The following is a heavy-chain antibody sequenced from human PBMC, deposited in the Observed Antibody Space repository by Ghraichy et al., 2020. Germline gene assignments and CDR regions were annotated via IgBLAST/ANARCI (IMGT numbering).Heavy chain of an antibody. Sequence: SETLSLTCTVSGGSISSYYWSWIRQPPGKGLEWIGYIYYSGSTNYNPSLKSQVTISVDTSKNQFSLKLSSVTAADTAVYYCARADILTGYYEVDRFDPWGQGTLVTVSS. J-gene: IGHJ5*02. CDR1: GGSISSYY. CDR3: ARADILTGYYEVDRFDP. V-gene: IGHV4-59*01. CDR2: IYYSGST. D-gene: IGHD3-9*01.